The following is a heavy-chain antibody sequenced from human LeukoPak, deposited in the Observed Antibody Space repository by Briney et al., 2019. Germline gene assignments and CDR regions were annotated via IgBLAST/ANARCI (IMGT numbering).Heavy chain of an antibody. Sequence: PSETLSLTCTVSGGSISSGGYYWSWIRQHPGKGLEWIGYIYYSGSTYYNPSLKSRVTISVDTSKNQFSLKLSSVTAADTVVYYCARVPIVVVPAAIGVVYYYYGMDVWGKGTTVTVSS. CDR1: GGSISSGGYY. CDR2: IYYSGST. D-gene: IGHD2-2*01. J-gene: IGHJ6*04. CDR3: ARVPIVVVPAAIGVVYYYYGMDV. V-gene: IGHV4-31*03.